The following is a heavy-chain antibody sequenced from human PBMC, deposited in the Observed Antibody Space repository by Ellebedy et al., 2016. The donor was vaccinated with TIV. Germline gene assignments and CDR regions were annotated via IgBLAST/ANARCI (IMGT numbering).Heavy chain of an antibody. CDR1: GSTFTSYA. J-gene: IGHJ6*02. D-gene: IGHD3-22*01. CDR3: ARVRRGSSGMDV. V-gene: IGHV1-69*13. Sequence: ASVKVSCKASGSTFTSYAISWVRQAPGQGLEWVGGIIPIFGTPSYAQKFQGRVTITADESATTSTAYMELNSLRSEDTAMYYCARVRRGSSGMDVWGQGTTVIVSS. CDR2: IIPIFGTP.